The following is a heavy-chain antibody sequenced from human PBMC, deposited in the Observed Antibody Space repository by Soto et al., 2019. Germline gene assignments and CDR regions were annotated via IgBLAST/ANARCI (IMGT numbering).Heavy chain of an antibody. J-gene: IGHJ4*02. CDR1: GYTFKNYG. D-gene: IGHD3-9*01. Sequence: ASVKVSCKASGYTFKNYGINWVRQAPGRGLEWVAWISAYNGDTSYAQHLQGRVTVTTETLTNTAYMELRSLRPDDTAVYFCVLGGLETGYYRDMDYWGQGTLVTVSS. V-gene: IGHV1-18*04. CDR2: ISAYNGDT. CDR3: VLGGLETGYYRDMDY.